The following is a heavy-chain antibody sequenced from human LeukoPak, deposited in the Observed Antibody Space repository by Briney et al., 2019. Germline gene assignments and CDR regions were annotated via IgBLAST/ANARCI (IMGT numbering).Heavy chain of an antibody. D-gene: IGHD3-22*01. Sequence: SETLSLTCTVSGYSISSGYYWGWIRPPPGKGLEWIGSIYHSGSTYYNPSLKSRVTISVDTSKNQFSLKLSSVTAADTAVYYCARVMHYYDSSGYYYQYYYYYMDVWGKGTTVTVSS. CDR3: ARVMHYYDSSGYYYQYYYYYMDV. J-gene: IGHJ6*03. CDR1: GYSISSGYY. V-gene: IGHV4-38-2*02. CDR2: IYHSGST.